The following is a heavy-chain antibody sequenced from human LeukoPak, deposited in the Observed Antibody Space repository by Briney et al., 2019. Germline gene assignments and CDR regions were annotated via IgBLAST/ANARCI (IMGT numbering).Heavy chain of an antibody. D-gene: IGHD3-22*01. J-gene: IGHJ5*02. CDR3: AKESTMIVNWFDP. V-gene: IGHV3-74*01. CDR1: GFTFSSYW. Sequence: PGGSLRLSCAASGFTFSSYWMHWVRQAPGKGLVWVSRINSDGSSTSYADSVKGRFTISRDNAKNTLYLQMNSLRAEDTAVYYCAKESTMIVNWFDPWGQGTLVTVSS. CDR2: INSDGSST.